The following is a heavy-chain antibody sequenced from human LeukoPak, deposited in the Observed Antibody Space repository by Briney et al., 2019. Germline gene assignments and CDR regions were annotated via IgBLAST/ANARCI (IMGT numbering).Heavy chain of an antibody. J-gene: IGHJ4*02. CDR1: GGSISSYY. V-gene: IGHV4-59*12. CDR3: ARESPSTNYYYDSSGPSHFDY. D-gene: IGHD3-22*01. CDR2: IFYSGST. Sequence: SETLSLTCTVSGGSISSYYWSWIRQPPGKGLEWIGYIFYSGSTNYNPSLKSRVTMSVGPSKNQFSLKLSSVTAADTAVYYCARESPSTNYYYDSSGPSHFDYWGQGTLVTVSS.